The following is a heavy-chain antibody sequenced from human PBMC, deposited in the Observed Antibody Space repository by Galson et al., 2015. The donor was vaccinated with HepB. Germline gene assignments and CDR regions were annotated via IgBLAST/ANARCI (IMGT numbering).Heavy chain of an antibody. Sequence: QSGAEVKKPGESLRTSCKASGYTFTSCAMSWVRQAPGQGLEWMGWINTNTGNPTYAQGFTGRFVFSLDTSVSTAYLQISSLKAEDTAVYYCARGGYSYGTEGYFDYWGQGTLVTVSS. J-gene: IGHJ4*02. CDR2: INTNTGNP. CDR1: GYTFTSCA. V-gene: IGHV7-4-1*02. CDR3: ARGGYSYGTEGYFDY. D-gene: IGHD5-18*01.